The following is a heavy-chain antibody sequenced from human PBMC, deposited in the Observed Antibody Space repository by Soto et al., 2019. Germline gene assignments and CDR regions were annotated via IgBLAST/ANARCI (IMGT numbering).Heavy chain of an antibody. D-gene: IGHD1-26*01. J-gene: IGHJ5*02. V-gene: IGHV1-69*12. CDR3: AREGGIVGATGHVGWFDP. CDR1: GGTFSSYA. Sequence: QVQLVQSGAEVKKPGSSVKVSCKASGGTFSSYAISWVRQAPGQGLEWMGGIIPIFGTANYAQKFQGRVTITGDESTSRAYMELSSLRSEDTAVYYCAREGGIVGATGHVGWFDPWGQGTLVTVSS. CDR2: IIPIFGTA.